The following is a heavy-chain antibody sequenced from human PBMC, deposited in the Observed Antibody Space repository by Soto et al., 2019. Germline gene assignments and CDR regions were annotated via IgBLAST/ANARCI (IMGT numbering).Heavy chain of an antibody. CDR3: ATAPPAPIAAAPGAPPGFLPP. D-gene: IGHD6-6*01. CDR2: ISGNGDST. Sequence: VVLLESGGGLVQPGGSLRLSCAGSGFTFSAYAMSWVRQAPGKGLEWVSAISGNGDSTYYADSVKGRFTISRDNSKKTLHLRLNRLRDEATAVYYCATAPPAPIAAAPGAPPGFLPPWGQGTLVIVSS. CDR1: GFTFSAYA. J-gene: IGHJ5*02. V-gene: IGHV3-23*01.